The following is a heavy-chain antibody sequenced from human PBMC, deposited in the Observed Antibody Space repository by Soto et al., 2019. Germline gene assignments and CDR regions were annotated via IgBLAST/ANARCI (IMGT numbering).Heavy chain of an antibody. Sequence: ASVKVSCKASGYTFATYGITWVRQAPRQGLEWVAWISVHTGDTKYAQKLQGRGTLTTDTFTTTAYMELRGLTSDDTDIYYCARASAEYSRSFSYYFDSWGQGTLVTVSS. D-gene: IGHD6-6*01. CDR3: ARASAEYSRSFSYYFDS. V-gene: IGHV1-18*01. CDR2: ISVHTGDT. J-gene: IGHJ4*02. CDR1: GYTFATYG.